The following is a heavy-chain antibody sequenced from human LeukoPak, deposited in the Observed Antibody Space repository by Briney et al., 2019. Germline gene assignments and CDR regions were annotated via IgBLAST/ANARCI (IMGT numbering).Heavy chain of an antibody. CDR2: IRYDGSIK. Sequence: GGSLRLSCAASAFSFSSYGMNWVRQAPGKGLEWVSFIRYDGSIKYYADSVKGRFTISIDNSKNTLYLEMNSLRAEDTAVYYCAKDRSFLFDYWGQGTLVTVSS. V-gene: IGHV3-30*02. D-gene: IGHD1-26*01. CDR3: AKDRSFLFDY. CDR1: AFSFSSYG. J-gene: IGHJ4*02.